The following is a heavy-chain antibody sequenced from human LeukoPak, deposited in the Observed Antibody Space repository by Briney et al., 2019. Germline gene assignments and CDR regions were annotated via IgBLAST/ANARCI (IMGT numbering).Heavy chain of an antibody. CDR1: GGSITNYY. V-gene: IGHV4-59*08. D-gene: IGHD1-14*01. Sequence: SETLSLTCSVSGGSITNYYWSWIRQPPGKGLEWIGYFYYSATTNYNPSLKSRVTISVDTSKNQFSLKLTSVTAADTVVYYCARMSESRYNDFEGDYWGQGILVTVSS. CDR2: FYYSATT. J-gene: IGHJ4*02. CDR3: ARMSESRYNDFEGDY.